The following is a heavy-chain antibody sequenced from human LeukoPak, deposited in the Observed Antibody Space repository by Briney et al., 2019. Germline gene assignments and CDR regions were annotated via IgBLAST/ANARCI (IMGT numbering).Heavy chain of an antibody. Sequence: ASVKVSCKTSGYTFSSYAITWLRQTPGQGPEWMGWIRPYNDDTNYAQNFQARVAMTADTSTKTVYMELRSLTSDDTAVYFCAREGSYGDYLTLDYWGQGTLVTVSS. D-gene: IGHD4-17*01. J-gene: IGHJ4*02. CDR1: GYTFSSYA. CDR3: AREGSYGDYLTLDY. V-gene: IGHV1-18*04. CDR2: IRPYNDDT.